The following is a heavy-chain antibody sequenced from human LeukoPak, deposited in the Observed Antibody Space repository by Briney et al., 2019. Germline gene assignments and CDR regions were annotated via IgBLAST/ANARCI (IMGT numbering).Heavy chain of an antibody. CDR2: ISSSGST. J-gene: IGHJ4*02. CDR1: GDSFSSYH. D-gene: IGHD3-16*01. V-gene: IGHV4-59*01. Sequence: SETLSLTCTVSGDSFSSYHWSWLRQPPGKGLEWIGYISSSGSTSYNPSLKSRVTISVDTSRNQFSLRLNSMTAADTAVYYCARVGRGDHTWGSYYCGHWGQGTLVSVSS. CDR3: ARVGRGDHTWGSYYCGH.